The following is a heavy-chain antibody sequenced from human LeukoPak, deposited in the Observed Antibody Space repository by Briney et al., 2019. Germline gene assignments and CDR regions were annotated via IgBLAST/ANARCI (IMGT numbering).Heavy chain of an antibody. CDR3: AKGDRYYYDSSGYYYGYFDY. Sequence: PGGSLRLSCAASGFTFSSYSMNWVRQAPGKGLEWVSAISGSGGSTYYADSVKGRFTISRDNSKNTLYLQMNSLRAEDTAVYYCAKGDRYYYDSSGYYYGYFDYWGQGTLVTVSS. CDR1: GFTFSSYS. CDR2: ISGSGGST. D-gene: IGHD3-22*01. V-gene: IGHV3-23*01. J-gene: IGHJ4*02.